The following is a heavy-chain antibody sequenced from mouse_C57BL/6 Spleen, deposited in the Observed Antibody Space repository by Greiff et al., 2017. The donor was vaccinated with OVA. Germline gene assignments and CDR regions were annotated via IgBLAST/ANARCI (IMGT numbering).Heavy chain of an antibody. V-gene: IGHV5-12*01. D-gene: IGHD2-3*01. Sequence: DVKLVESGGGLVQPGGSLKLSCAASGFTFSDYYMYWVRQTPEKRLEWVAYISNGGGSTYYPDTVKGRFTISRDNAKNTLYLQMSRLKSEDTAIYYCARHLPYDPRYFDVWGTGTTVTVAS. CDR2: ISNGGGST. J-gene: IGHJ1*03. CDR1: GFTFSDYY. CDR3: ARHLPYDPRYFDV.